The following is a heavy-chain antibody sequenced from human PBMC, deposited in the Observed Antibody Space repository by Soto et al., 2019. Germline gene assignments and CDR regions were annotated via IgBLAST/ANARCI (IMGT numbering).Heavy chain of an antibody. CDR1: GFSLTTSGVG. CDR3: ANMTTTVTWWFDP. V-gene: IGHV2-5*02. D-gene: IGHD4-17*01. J-gene: IGHJ5*02. Sequence: QITLTESGPTLVNPTQALALTCTFSGFSLTTSGVGVGWIRQPPGKALEWLALLYWDDDKRYSPSLQCSLTITKDPSKNQAGLTTPSLDPAATGTYFCANMTTTVTWWFDPWGQGTLVTVSS. CDR2: LYWDDDK.